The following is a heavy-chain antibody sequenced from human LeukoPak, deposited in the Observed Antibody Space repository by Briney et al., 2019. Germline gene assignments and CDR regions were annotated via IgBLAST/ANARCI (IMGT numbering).Heavy chain of an antibody. D-gene: IGHD2-21*02. CDR1: GFNFANHA. Sequence: GGSLRLSCAASGFNFANHAMSWVRQTPGKGLEWVSAISGGGDITYYADSVTGRFTISRDNSKDTLCLQMHSLRPGDTAVYYCVREDTPATANYWGQGTLVTISS. J-gene: IGHJ4*02. CDR2: ISGGGDIT. CDR3: VREDTPATANY. V-gene: IGHV3-23*01.